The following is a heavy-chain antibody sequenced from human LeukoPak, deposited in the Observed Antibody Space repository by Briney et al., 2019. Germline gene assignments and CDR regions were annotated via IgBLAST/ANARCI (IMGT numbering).Heavy chain of an antibody. D-gene: IGHD3-22*01. V-gene: IGHV1-24*01. CDR3: ATVRRYYDSSGYPPEY. J-gene: IGHJ4*02. CDR2: FDPEDGET. Sequence: ASVKVSCKVSGYTLTELSMHWVRQAPGKGLEWMGAFDPEDGETIYAQKFQGRVTMTEDTSTDTAYMELSSLRSEDTAVYYCATVRRYYDSSGYPPEYWGQGTLVTVSS. CDR1: GYTLTELS.